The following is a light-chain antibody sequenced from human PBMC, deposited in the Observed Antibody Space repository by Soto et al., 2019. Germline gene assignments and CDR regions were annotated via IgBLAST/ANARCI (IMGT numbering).Light chain of an antibody. CDR3: HQTYIAPWA. CDR1: QSIINF. Sequence: DIQVTQSRSSVSASVGDRVTITCRSSQSIINFLNWYQHKPGKAPNLLIFAASTLQSGVPSRFSGSGSGTDFTLTITSLQPEDFATYYCHQTYIAPWAFGQGTKVDIK. CDR2: AAS. J-gene: IGKJ1*01. V-gene: IGKV1-39*01.